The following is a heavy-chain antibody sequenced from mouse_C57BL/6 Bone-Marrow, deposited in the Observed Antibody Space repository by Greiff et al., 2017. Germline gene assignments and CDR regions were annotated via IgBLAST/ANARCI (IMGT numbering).Heavy chain of an antibody. V-gene: IGHV5-6*01. CDR1: GFTFSSYG. CDR2: ISSGGSYT. J-gene: IGHJ3*01. CDR3: ARPKRFAY. Sequence: VQLQQSGGDLVKPGGSLKLSCAASGFTFSSYGMSWVRQTPDKRLEWVATISSGGSYTYYPDSVKGRFTISRDNAKNTLYLQMSSLKSEDTAMYYCARPKRFAYWGQGTLVTVSA.